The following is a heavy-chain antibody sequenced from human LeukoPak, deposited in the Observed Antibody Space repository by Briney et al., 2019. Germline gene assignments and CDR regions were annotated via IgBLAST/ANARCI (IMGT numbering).Heavy chain of an antibody. CDR1: GGTISGYY. V-gene: IGHV4-4*07. Sequence: PSETLSLTCTASGGTISGYYWSWIRQPAGKGLEWIWRMCRSGNSIYIASLVSRDTLSVDTSKNQYALNVSSVPAAETAVYYCARESWSMRWFDPWGQGTRVTVSS. CDR3: ARESWSMRWFDP. CDR2: MCRSGNS. J-gene: IGHJ5*02. D-gene: IGHD6-13*01.